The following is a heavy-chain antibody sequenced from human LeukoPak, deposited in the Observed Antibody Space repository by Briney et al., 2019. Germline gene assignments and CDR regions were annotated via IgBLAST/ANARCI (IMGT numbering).Heavy chain of an antibody. V-gene: IGHV6-1*01. Sequence: SQTLSLTCVISGDSVSSYSAAWTWIRQSPSRGLEWLGRTYYGSTWYNDYAMSVRSRITINPDTSKNQFSLQLNSVIPEDTAVYYCARELDNLFDPWGQGTLVTVSS. J-gene: IGHJ5*02. CDR1: GDSVSSYSAA. CDR2: TYYGSTWYN. CDR3: ARELDNLFDP.